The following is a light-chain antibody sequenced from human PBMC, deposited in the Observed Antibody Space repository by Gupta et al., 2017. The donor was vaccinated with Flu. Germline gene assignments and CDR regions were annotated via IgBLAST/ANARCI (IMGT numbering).Light chain of an antibody. Sequence: EIVLTQSPATLSLSPGERATLSCRASQSVYTYLAWYQQKPGQAPRLLIYDASNRATGIPARCSGSGYGTDFXLTISSXEPEDFAVYYCQQRSNWPPEGTFGXGTIVEI. CDR2: DAS. CDR3: QQRSNWPPEGT. CDR1: QSVYTY. J-gene: IGKJ4*01. V-gene: IGKV3-11*01.